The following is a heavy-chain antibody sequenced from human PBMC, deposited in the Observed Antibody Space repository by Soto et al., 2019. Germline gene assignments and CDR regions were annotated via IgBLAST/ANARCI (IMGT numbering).Heavy chain of an antibody. CDR1: GYTQTSYD. J-gene: IGHJ6*02. D-gene: IGHD2-2*01. CDR3: ARGISTTRYYYYYGMDV. Sequence: ASVKVSCKASGYTQTSYDLDWVRQTPGQGPEWMGIINPSGGITNAAQKFQDRVTMTSDTSTSTVYMELSSLRSEDTAVYYCARGISTTRYYYYYGMDVWGQGTTVTVSS. CDR2: INPSGGIT. V-gene: IGHV1-46*01.